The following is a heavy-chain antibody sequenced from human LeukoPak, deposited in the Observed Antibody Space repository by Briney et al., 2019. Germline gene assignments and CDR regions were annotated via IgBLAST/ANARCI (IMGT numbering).Heavy chain of an antibody. D-gene: IGHD5-18*01. CDR2: IYYSGST. J-gene: IGHJ4*02. CDR1: GGSISSYY. Sequence: PSETLSLTCTVSGGSISSYYWSWIRQPPGKGLEWIGYIYYSGSTNYNPSLKSRVTISVDTSKNQFSLKLSSVTAADTAVYYCARQEYSYGPVDYWGQGTLVTVSS. V-gene: IGHV4-59*01. CDR3: ARQEYSYGPVDY.